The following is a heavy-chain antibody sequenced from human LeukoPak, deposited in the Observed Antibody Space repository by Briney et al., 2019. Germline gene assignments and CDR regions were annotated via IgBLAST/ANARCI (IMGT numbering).Heavy chain of an antibody. CDR2: IKSKTDGGTT. Sequence: PGGSLRLSCAASGFTFSNAWMSWVRQAPGKGLEWVGRIKSKTDGGTTDYAAPVKGRFTISRDDSKNTLYLQTNSLKTEDTAVYYCTTQLERRNWFDPWGQGTLVTVSS. V-gene: IGHV3-15*01. CDR1: GFTFSNAW. CDR3: TTQLERRNWFDP. J-gene: IGHJ5*02. D-gene: IGHD1-1*01.